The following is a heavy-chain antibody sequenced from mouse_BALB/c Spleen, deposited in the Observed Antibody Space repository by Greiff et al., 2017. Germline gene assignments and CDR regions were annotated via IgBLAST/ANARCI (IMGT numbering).Heavy chain of an antibody. CDR1: GYTFTSYY. Sequence: QVQLKESGPELVKPGASVRISCKASGYTFTSYYIHWVKQRPGQGLEWIGWIYPGNVNTKYNEKFKGKATLTADKSSSTAYMQLSSLTSEDSAVYFCARSNTGDYWGQGTTLTVSS. D-gene: IGHD5-2*01. CDR3: ARSNTGDY. J-gene: IGHJ2*01. V-gene: IGHV1S56*01. CDR2: IYPGNVNT.